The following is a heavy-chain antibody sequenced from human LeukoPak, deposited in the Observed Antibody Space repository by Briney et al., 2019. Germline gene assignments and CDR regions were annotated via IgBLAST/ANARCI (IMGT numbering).Heavy chain of an antibody. V-gene: IGHV3-7*01. D-gene: IGHD5-24*01. CDR2: INQEGSQN. CDR1: GFTFSSYW. Sequence: GGSLRLSCAASGFTFSSYWMSWVRRAPGKGLEWVASINQEGSQNYYVDSVKGRFTISRDNTKKSLYLQINRLRFDDTAVYYCARNADLGATITGAFDIWGQGTLVIVSS. CDR3: ARNADLGATITGAFDI. J-gene: IGHJ3*02.